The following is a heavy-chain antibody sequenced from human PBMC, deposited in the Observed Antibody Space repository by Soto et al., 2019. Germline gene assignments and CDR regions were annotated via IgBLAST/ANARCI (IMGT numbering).Heavy chain of an antibody. CDR2: IIPIFGTP. Sequence: QVQLVQSGAEVKKPGSSVKVSCKASGGIFSTYAISWLRQAPGQGLEWMGGIIPIFGTPNYAQEFQGRVTITADESTSTAYMELSRLRSEDTAVYYCARDRDDYGSGNYYNRIDFWGQGTLVTVSS. J-gene: IGHJ4*02. CDR1: GGIFSTYA. V-gene: IGHV1-69*01. D-gene: IGHD3-10*01. CDR3: ARDRDDYGSGNYYNRIDF.